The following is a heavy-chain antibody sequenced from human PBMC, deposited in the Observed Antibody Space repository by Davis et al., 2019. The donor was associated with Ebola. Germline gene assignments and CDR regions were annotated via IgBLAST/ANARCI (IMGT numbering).Heavy chain of an antibody. Sequence: PSETLSLTCAVYGGSFSGYYWSWIRESPGKGLEWIGEINHSGSTNYNPSLKSRVTISVDTSKNQFSLKLSSVTAADTAVYYCARGRSLVQGVNRVDYWGQGTLVTVSS. J-gene: IGHJ4*02. D-gene: IGHD3-10*01. CDR1: GGSFSGYY. CDR2: INHSGST. V-gene: IGHV4-34*01. CDR3: ARGRSLVQGVNRVDY.